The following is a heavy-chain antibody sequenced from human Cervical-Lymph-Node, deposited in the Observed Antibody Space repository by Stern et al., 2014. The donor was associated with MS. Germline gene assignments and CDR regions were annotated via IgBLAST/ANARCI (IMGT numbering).Heavy chain of an antibody. D-gene: IGHD5-12*01. V-gene: IGHV1-69*01. Sequence: QVQLVQSGAEVKKPGSSVKVSCKASGGTFSSQAISWVRQAPGQGLEWLGGIIPIFGAAHYAQKLQGRVTITADESTTTVYMELRSLRSEDTAVYYCARDDIGQTTTHYYYYGMDVWGQGTTVTVSS. J-gene: IGHJ6*02. CDR3: ARDDIGQTTTHYYYYGMDV. CDR1: GGTFSSQA. CDR2: IIPIFGAA.